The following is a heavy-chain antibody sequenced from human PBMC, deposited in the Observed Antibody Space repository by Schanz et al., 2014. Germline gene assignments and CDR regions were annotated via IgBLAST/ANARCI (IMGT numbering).Heavy chain of an antibody. CDR2: IIPIHGIV. V-gene: IGHV1-69*02. CDR3: ASSGAGYSSSWDFDY. CDR1: GYTFTSYS. D-gene: IGHD6-13*01. J-gene: IGHJ4*02. Sequence: QVQLVQSGPEVKKPGASVKVSCKASGYTFTSYSMHWVRQAPGQGLEWMGRIIPIHGIVNYAQRFQDRVRITADKSTFTAYMDVSSLRSEDTAVYYCASSGAGYSSSWDFDYWGQGTLVTVSS.